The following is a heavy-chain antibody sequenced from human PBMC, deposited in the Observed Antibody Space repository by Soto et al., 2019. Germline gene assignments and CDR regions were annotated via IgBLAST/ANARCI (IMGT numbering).Heavy chain of an antibody. J-gene: IGHJ4*02. V-gene: IGHV1-18*01. CDR3: ARDKYRQYYPNYVDY. D-gene: IGHD3-16*01. CDR2: ISPRNVYT. Sequence: ASVKVSCKASGYSFTNYGVTWVRQAPGQGLEWMAWISPRNVYTNFAQHFQDRVILTTDTSTNTAYMEVRSLKSDDTAGYYCARDKYRQYYPNYVDYWGQGTLVPVSS. CDR1: GYSFTNYG.